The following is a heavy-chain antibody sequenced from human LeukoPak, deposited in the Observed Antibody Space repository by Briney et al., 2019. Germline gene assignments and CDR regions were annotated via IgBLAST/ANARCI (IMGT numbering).Heavy chain of an antibody. CDR2: IYYSGST. V-gene: IGHV4-31*03. Sequence: SQTLSLTCTVTGGSISSGGYYWSWIRQHPGKGLEWIGYIYYSGSTYYNPSLKSRVTISVDTSKNQFSLKLSSVTAADTAVYYCARAHGSGSYYLLWFDPWGQGTLVTVSS. J-gene: IGHJ5*02. CDR3: ARAHGSGSYYLLWFDP. CDR1: GGSISSGGYY. D-gene: IGHD3-10*01.